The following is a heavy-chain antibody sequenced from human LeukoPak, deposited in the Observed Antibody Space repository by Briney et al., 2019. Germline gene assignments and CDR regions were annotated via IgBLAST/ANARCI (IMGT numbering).Heavy chain of an antibody. Sequence: GGSLRLSCAASGFSFSAYWMTWVRQAPGRGLEWVANIRDDGSEEYYGDSVRGRFTISRDNAKNSVDLQMHSLRVEDTAVYYCARVLGLKGFDSWGQGTLVTVSS. V-gene: IGHV3-7*04. D-gene: IGHD7-27*01. CDR2: IRDDGSEE. J-gene: IGHJ5*01. CDR1: GFSFSAYW. CDR3: ARVLGLKGFDS.